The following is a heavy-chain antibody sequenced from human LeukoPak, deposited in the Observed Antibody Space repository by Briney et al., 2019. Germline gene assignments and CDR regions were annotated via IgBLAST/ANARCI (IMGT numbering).Heavy chain of an antibody. D-gene: IGHD5-18*01. J-gene: IGHJ3*02. CDR3: ARRAVDTPMALVYAFDI. CDR2: VSGGGSRT. Sequence: QTGGSLRLSCAASGFTFSSYAMSWVRQAPGKGLQWVATVSGGGSRTYYADSVKGRFAISRDNSRNTLYMQMDSLRAEDTAVYYCARRAVDTPMALVYAFDIWGQGTIVTVSS. CDR1: GFTFSSYA. V-gene: IGHV3-23*01.